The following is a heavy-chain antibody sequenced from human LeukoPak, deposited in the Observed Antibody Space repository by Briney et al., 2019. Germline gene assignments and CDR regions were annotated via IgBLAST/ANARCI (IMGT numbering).Heavy chain of an antibody. Sequence: PGGSLRLSCAASGFTFSSYGMHWVRQAPGKGLEWVAVIWYDGSNKYYADSVKGRFIISRDNSKNTLYLQMSSLRAEDTAVYYCAKDLTAAAGTDYWGQGTLVTVSS. CDR1: GFTFSSYG. D-gene: IGHD6-13*01. CDR2: IWYDGSNK. J-gene: IGHJ4*02. CDR3: AKDLTAAAGTDY. V-gene: IGHV3-33*06.